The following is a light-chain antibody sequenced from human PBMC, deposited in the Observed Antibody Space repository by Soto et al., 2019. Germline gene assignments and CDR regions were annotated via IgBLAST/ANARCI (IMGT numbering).Light chain of an antibody. Sequence: SALTQPASVSGSPGQSITISCTGTSSDVGGYKYVSWYQQHPGKAPKLMIYEVINRPSGVSNRFSGSKSDNTASLTISGLQAEDEADYYCSSYTSSSTLLFGTGTKLTVL. J-gene: IGLJ1*01. CDR2: EVI. CDR3: SSYTSSSTLL. V-gene: IGLV2-14*01. CDR1: SSDVGGYKY.